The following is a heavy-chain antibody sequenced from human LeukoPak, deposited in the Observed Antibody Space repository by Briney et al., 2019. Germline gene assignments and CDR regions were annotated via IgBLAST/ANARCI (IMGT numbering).Heavy chain of an antibody. J-gene: IGHJ4*02. D-gene: IGHD6-19*01. Sequence: GGSLRLSCAASGFTFSSYWMSWVRQAPGKGLEWVANIKQDGSEKYYVDSVKGRFTISRDNAKNSLSLQMNSLKAEDTAVYYCAKTYSSDWYHFDYWGQGTLVTVSS. CDR2: IKQDGSEK. CDR3: AKTYSSDWYHFDY. CDR1: GFTFSSYW. V-gene: IGHV3-7*01.